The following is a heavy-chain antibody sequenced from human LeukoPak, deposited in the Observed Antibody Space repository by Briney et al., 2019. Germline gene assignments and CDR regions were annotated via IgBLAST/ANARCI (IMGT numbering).Heavy chain of an antibody. CDR2: ISGSSAST. Sequence: GGSLRLSCSASGFTFSNYAMSWVRQAPGKGLEWVSGISGSSASTYYADSVKGRFTISRDNSKNTLYVQMNSLRAEDTAVYYCAVGSYYFDYWGQGTLVTVSS. D-gene: IGHD3-10*01. CDR1: GFTFSNYA. CDR3: AVGSYYFDY. V-gene: IGHV3-23*01. J-gene: IGHJ4*02.